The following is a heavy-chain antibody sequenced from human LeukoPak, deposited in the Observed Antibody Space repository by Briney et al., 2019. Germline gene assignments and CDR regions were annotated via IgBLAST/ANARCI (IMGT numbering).Heavy chain of an antibody. V-gene: IGHV3-23*01. CDR1: GFTFSTYA. J-gene: IGHJ4*02. D-gene: IGHD3-22*01. CDR2: ISGSGLST. CDR3: AGLVGRYSSGLYYYYFDY. Sequence: GGSLRLSCAASGFTFSTYAMSWVRQAPGKGLEWVSGISGSGLSTSYADSVKGRFTISRDNSKNTLYLQMNSLRAEDTAVYYCAGLVGRYSSGLYYYYFDYWGQGTLVTVSS.